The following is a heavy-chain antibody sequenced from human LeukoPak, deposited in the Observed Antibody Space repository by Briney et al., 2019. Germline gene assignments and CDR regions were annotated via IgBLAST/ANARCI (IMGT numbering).Heavy chain of an antibody. CDR3: ARDHHSGSYLGWFDP. Sequence: GGSLRLSCAASGFTFTNYGIHWVRQAPGKGLEWVAFIRYDGTNKYYADSVKGRFTISRDNSKNTLYPQMSSLRTEDTAVYYCARDHHSGSYLGWFDPWGQGTLVTVSS. D-gene: IGHD1-26*01. CDR2: IRYDGTNK. J-gene: IGHJ5*02. V-gene: IGHV3-30*02. CDR1: GFTFTNYG.